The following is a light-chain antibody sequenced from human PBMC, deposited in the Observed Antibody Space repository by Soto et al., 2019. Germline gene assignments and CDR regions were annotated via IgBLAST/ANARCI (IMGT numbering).Light chain of an antibody. CDR1: SSEVDYYKF. CDR3: SSYTRSRPV. Sequence: QSALSQPSSVSCSPVQSITISCIGTSSEVDYYKFVSWYKHHPCKAPKLLIYDVNDRPSGVSNRFSGSKSGNTASLTISGLQTDDEAVYYCSSYTRSRPVFGTGTNVTVL. CDR2: DVN. V-gene: IGLV2-14*01. J-gene: IGLJ1*01.